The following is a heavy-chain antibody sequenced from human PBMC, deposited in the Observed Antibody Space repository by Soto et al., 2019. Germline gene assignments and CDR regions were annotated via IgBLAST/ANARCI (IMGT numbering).Heavy chain of an antibody. CDR1: GASIRSTDHY. CDR2: IHSNGST. D-gene: IGHD2-2*01. Sequence: PSETLSLTCTVSGASIRSTDHYWGWIRQPPGKGPEWIGSIHSNGSTYYNPSLKSRVSISVDTSNNQFSLNLNSVTAADTAVFYCARLPTGMWVDFWGQGTLVTVSS. J-gene: IGHJ4*02. V-gene: IGHV4-39*01. CDR3: ARLPTGMWVDF.